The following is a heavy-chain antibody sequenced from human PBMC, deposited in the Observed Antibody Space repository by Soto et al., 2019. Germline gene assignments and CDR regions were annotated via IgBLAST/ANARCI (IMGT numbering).Heavy chain of an antibody. CDR1: GYTFTGYY. J-gene: IGHJ3*02. CDR2: INHNSGDT. Sequence: EASVKVSCKASGYTFTGYYMHWVRQAPGQGLEWMGWINHNSGDTNYAQKFQGRVIMTRDTSISTAYMELSGLRSDDTAVYYCARGFYYDSGYWAAFGIWGRGTMVA. CDR3: ARGFYYDSGYWAAFGI. D-gene: IGHD3-22*01. V-gene: IGHV1-2*02.